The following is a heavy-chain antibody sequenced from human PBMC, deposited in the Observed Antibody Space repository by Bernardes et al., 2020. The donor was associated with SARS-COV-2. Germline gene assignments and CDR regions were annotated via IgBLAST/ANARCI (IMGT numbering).Heavy chain of an antibody. D-gene: IGHD6-19*01. Sequence: GGSLRLSCSASGFTFSTNSMTWVRQGPGKGLEWVSTFTSGGNTYYADSVKGRFTISRDNSWNTLYLQMNSLRAEDTAVYFCARIDEVTGRDYWGQGTLVTVSS. CDR2: FTSGGNT. J-gene: IGHJ4*02. CDR3: ARIDEVTGRDY. CDR1: GFTFSTNS. V-gene: IGHV3-23*01.